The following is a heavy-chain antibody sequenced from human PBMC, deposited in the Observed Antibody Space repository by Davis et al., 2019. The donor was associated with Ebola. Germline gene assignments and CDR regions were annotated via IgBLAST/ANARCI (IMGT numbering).Heavy chain of an antibody. CDR1: GFTFSSYG. CDR3: AKDPWSSSWPDFDY. V-gene: IGHV3-30*12. CDR2: VSYDGSNK. D-gene: IGHD6-13*01. J-gene: IGHJ4*02. Sequence: PGGSLRLSCAASGFTFSSYGMHWVRQAPGKGLEWVAVVSYDGSNKFYADSVKGRFTISRDNSKNTLYLQMNSLRAEDTAVYYCAKDPWSSSWPDFDYWGQGTLVTVSS.